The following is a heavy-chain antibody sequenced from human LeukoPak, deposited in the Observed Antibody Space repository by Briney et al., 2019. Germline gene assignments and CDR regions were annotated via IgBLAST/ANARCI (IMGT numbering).Heavy chain of an antibody. J-gene: IGHJ6*03. D-gene: IGHD2-2*01. V-gene: IGHV4-59*02. CDR1: GGSVSNYD. CDR3: ARALEVHGYDYMDV. Sequence: SETLSLTCTVSGGSVSNYDWSWIRQPPGKGLEWIGYIYSSGSTNYNPSLKSRLTISVDTSKNQFSLKLNSVTAADTAVYYCARALEVHGYDYMDVWGKETMVTVSS. CDR2: IYSSGST.